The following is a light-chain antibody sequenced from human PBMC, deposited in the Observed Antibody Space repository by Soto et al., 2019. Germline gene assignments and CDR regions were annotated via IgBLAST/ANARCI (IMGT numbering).Light chain of an antibody. CDR3: QTWGTGLLV. V-gene: IGLV4-69*01. Sequence: QLVLTQSPSASASLGASVKLTCTLSSGHRTYAIAWHQQQPEKGPRYLMNLNSDGRHTKGDGIPDRFSGSSSGTERYLTISSLQSEDEADYYCQTWGTGLLVFGGGTKLNVL. J-gene: IGLJ2*01. CDR2: LNSDGRH. CDR1: SGHRTYA.